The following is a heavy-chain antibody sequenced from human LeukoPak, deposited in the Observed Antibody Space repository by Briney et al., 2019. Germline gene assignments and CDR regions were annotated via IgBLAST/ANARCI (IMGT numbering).Heavy chain of an antibody. D-gene: IGHD6-13*01. J-gene: IGHJ5*02. CDR3: ARRSSSWSLSYYENGNWFDP. V-gene: IGHV6-1*01. CDR1: GDSVSSNSAA. Sequence: SQTLSLTCAISGDSVSSNSAAWNWIRQSPSRGLEWLGRTYYRSKWYNDYAVSVKSRITINPDTSKNQFSLQLNSVTPEDTAVYYCARRSSSWSLSYYENGNWFDPWGQGTLVTVSS. CDR2: TYYRSKWYN.